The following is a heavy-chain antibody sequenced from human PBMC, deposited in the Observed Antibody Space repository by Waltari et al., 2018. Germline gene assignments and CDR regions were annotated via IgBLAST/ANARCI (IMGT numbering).Heavy chain of an antibody. D-gene: IGHD6-19*01. V-gene: IGHV3-21*01. J-gene: IGHJ5*02. Sequence: EVQLVESGGGLVKPGGSLRLSCAASGFTFSSYSMNWVRQAPGKGLEWVSSISSSSSYIYYADSVKGRFTSSRDNAKNSLYLQMNSLRAEDTAVYYCARDRRAVAGTFDPWGQGTLVTVSS. CDR2: ISSSSSYI. CDR3: ARDRRAVAGTFDP. CDR1: GFTFSSYS.